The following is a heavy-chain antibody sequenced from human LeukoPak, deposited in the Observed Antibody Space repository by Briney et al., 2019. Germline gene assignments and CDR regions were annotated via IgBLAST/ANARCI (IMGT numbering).Heavy chain of an antibody. J-gene: IGHJ5*02. CDR3: ARGSMTTVVTENWFDP. D-gene: IGHD4-23*01. V-gene: IGHV1-69*04. CDR2: IIPILGIA. CDR1: GYTFTSHY. Sequence: SVKVSCKASGYTFTSHYMHWVRQAPGQGLEWMGRIIPILGIANYAQKFQGRVTITADKSTSTAYMELSSLRSEDTAVYYCARGSMTTVVTENWFDPWGQGTLVTVSS.